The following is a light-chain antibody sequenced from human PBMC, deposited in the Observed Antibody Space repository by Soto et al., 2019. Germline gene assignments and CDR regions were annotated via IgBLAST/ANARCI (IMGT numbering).Light chain of an antibody. CDR1: QSVSSSY. V-gene: IGKV3-20*01. J-gene: IGKJ1*01. Sequence: EIVLTQSPATLSLSPGERATLSCRASQSVSSSYLAWYQQKPGQAPRLLIYDASSRATGIPDRFSGSGSGTDFTLTISRLEPEDFAVYYCQQYGSSPTTFGQGTKVDIK. CDR3: QQYGSSPTT. CDR2: DAS.